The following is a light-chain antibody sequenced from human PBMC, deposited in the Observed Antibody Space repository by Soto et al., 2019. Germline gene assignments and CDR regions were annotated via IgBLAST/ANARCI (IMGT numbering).Light chain of an antibody. CDR3: QHKNNLPPWT. CDR1: QSVSSN. J-gene: IGKJ1*01. Sequence: EIVMTQSPATLSVSPGERATLSCRASQSVSSNLAWYQQKPGQAPRLLIYGPSTRATGIPARFSGSESGTEFTLTISSLQSENFAVYSCQHKNNLPPWTFGQGTRMEIK. CDR2: GPS. V-gene: IGKV3-15*01.